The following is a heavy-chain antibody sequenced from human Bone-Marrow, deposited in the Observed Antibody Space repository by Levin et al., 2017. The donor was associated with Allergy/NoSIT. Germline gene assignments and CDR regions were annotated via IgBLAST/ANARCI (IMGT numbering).Heavy chain of an antibody. CDR1: QFVFSAHP. J-gene: IGHJ4*02. V-gene: IGHV3-30*03. CDR3: ARGGGYDYEGRRDHYLDL. D-gene: IGHD5-12*01. CDR2: LASDGDYT. Sequence: GGSLRLSCSASQFVFSAHPMHWVRLAPGTGLEWVATLASDGDYTYYRKSLMGRFTISRDNSDNKLYLEMKNRRSDDTAVYYCARGGGYDYEGRRDHYLDLWGQGTLVTV.